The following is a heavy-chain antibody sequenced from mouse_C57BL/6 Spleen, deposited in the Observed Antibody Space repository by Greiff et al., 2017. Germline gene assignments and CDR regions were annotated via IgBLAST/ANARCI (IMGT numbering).Heavy chain of an antibody. Sequence: EVQLVESGEGLVKPGGSLKLSCAASGFTFSSYAMSWVRQTPEKRLEWVAYISSGGDYIYYADTVKGRFTISRDNARNTLYLQMSSLKSEDTAMYYCTRDYYSNYVGSFDYWGQGTTLTVSS. CDR2: ISSGGDYI. J-gene: IGHJ2*01. D-gene: IGHD2-5*01. CDR1: GFTFSSYA. CDR3: TRDYYSNYVGSFDY. V-gene: IGHV5-9-1*02.